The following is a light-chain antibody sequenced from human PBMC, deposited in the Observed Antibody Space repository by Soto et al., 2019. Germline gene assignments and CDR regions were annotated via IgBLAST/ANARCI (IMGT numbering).Light chain of an antibody. J-gene: IGKJ1*01. CDR3: QQYESYPWT. V-gene: IGKV1-5*01. CDR1: QSISNW. CDR2: DAS. Sequence: DIHMTQSPSTLSASVGDRVTISCRASQSISNWLAWYQQKQGKAPKFLIYDASSVESGVPPRFSGSGSGTEFSLTISSLQPDDFATYYCQQYESYPWTFGQGTKVDIK.